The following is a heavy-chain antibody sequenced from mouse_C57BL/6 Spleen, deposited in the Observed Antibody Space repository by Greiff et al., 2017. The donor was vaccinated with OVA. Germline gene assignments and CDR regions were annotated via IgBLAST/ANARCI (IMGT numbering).Heavy chain of an antibody. D-gene: IGHD3-1*01. Sequence: VQLKQSGPGLVKPSQSLSLTCSVTGYSITSGYYWNWIRQFPGNKLEWMGYISYDGSNNYNPSLKNRISITRDTSKNQFFLKLNSVTTEDTATYYCARDRDYFDYWGQGTTLTVSS. CDR2: ISYDGSN. CDR1: GYSITSGYY. J-gene: IGHJ2*01. CDR3: ARDRDYFDY. V-gene: IGHV3-6*01.